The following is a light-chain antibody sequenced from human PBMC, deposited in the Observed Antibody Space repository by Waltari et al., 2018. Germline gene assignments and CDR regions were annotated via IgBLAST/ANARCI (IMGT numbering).Light chain of an antibody. CDR3: QQYYSTPIT. CDR2: DAS. CDR1: QYIGDF. J-gene: IGKJ5*01. V-gene: IGKV1-33*01. Sequence: DIQMTQSPSSLSASVGDRVTITCRASQYIGDFLHWYQHRPGKAPKLLIYDASNLETGVPSRFSGSGSGTDFTFTISSLQPEDVAVYYCQQYYSTPITFGQGTRLEIK.